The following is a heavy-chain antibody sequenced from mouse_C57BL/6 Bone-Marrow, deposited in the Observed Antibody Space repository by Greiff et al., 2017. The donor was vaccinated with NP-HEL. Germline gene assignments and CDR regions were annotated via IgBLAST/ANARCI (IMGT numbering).Heavy chain of an antibody. CDR2: IWWDDDK. CDR1: GFSLSTFGMG. Sequence: QVTLKVSGPGILQPSQTLSLTCSFSGFSLSTFGMGVGWIRQPSGQGLEWLAHIWWDDDKYYNPALKSRLTISKATSKNQVFLKIANVDTADTATYYCARPPNWDLYYFDYWGQGTTLTVSS. V-gene: IGHV8-8*01. J-gene: IGHJ2*01. CDR3: ARPPNWDLYYFDY. D-gene: IGHD4-1*01.